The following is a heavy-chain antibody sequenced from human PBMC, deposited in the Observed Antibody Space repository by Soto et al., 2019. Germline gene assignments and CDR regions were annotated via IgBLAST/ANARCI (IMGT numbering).Heavy chain of an antibody. V-gene: IGHV4-34*01. D-gene: IGHD6-19*01. CDR3: ARGLITGSHYSGGWYYFDS. CDR1: GESFSAYI. CDR2: INHSGSA. J-gene: IGHJ4*02. Sequence: QVQLQQSGAGLLKPSETLSLTCAVYGESFSAYIWTWIRQTPGKGLQWIGQINHSGSASYNPSLKSRVTISVLTSNSQFSLELSSVTAADTAVYYCARGLITGSHYSGGWYYFDSWGQGTQVTVSS.